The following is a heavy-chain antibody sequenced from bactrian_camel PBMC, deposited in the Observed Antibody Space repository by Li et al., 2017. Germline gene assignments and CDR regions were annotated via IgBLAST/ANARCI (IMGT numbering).Heavy chain of an antibody. D-gene: IGHD6*01. CDR2: ISSDRST. CDR1: GFSFDGSD. Sequence: HVQLVESGGGSVQAGGSLRLSCTASGFSFDGSDMGWYRQAPGDACGLISTISSDRSTYYTDILKGRGTISQDTAKNTVYLQMNKLKPEDTAEYYCAAPGAGTAAEHPCSTYFWVGYWGQGTQVTVS. V-gene: IGHV3S55*01. CDR3: AAPGAGTAAEHPCSTYFWVGY. J-gene: IGHJ4*01.